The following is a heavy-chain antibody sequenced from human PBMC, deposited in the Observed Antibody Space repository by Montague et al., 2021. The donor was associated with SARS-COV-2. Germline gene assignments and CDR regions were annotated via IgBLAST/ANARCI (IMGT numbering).Heavy chain of an antibody. CDR2: MYYTGHT. V-gene: IGHV4-61*01. D-gene: IGHD6-6*01. CDR1: GASVASGNFY. J-gene: IGHJ4*02. CDR3: ARSRANVPSRPGFDY. Sequence: SETLSLICTVSGASVASGNFYWSWIRQPPGKGLEWIGYMYYTGHTNYNPSLESRATMPVDPSKNQFSLTLTSVTAADTAVYYCARSRANVPSRPGFDYWGQGALVTVSS.